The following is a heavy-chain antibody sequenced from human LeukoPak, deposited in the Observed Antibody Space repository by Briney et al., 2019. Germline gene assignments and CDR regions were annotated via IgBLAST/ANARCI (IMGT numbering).Heavy chain of an antibody. CDR3: AKFIGGSSGWAIDF. Sequence: QPGGSLRLSCAASGFTFSNYAMHWVRQAPGKGLEWVAVISKDRSNYYYADSVKGRFTISRDNSKNTLYLEMNSLTAEDTAVYYCAKFIGGSSGWAIDFWGQGTLVSVSS. J-gene: IGHJ4*02. CDR2: ISKDRSNY. CDR1: GFTFSNYA. D-gene: IGHD6-19*01. V-gene: IGHV3-30*18.